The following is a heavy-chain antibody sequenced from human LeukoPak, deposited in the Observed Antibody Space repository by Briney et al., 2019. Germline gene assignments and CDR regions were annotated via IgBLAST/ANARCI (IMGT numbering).Heavy chain of an antibody. CDR3: ARGRDYGGNRYYYYMDV. J-gene: IGHJ6*03. V-gene: IGHV1-69*05. Sequence: ASVKVSCKASGYTFTSYYMHWVRQAPGQGLEWMGGIIPIFGTANYAQKFQGRVTITTDESTSTAYMELSSLRSEDTAVYYCARGRDYGGNRYYYYMDVWGKGTTVTVSS. D-gene: IGHD4-23*01. CDR1: GYTFTSYY. CDR2: IIPIFGTA.